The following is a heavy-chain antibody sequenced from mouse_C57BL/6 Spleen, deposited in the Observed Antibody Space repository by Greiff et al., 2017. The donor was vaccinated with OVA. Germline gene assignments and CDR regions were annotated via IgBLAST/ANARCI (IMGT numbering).Heavy chain of an antibody. J-gene: IGHJ4*01. CDR2: IYPGDGDT. Sequence: VQLQESGPELVKPGASVKISCKASGYAFSSSWMNWVKQRPGKGLEWIGRIYPGDGDTNYNGKFKGKATLTADKSSSTAYMQLSSLTSEDSAVYFCARPTLYGNYNYAMDYWGQGTSVTVSS. V-gene: IGHV1-82*01. D-gene: IGHD2-1*01. CDR1: GYAFSSSW. CDR3: ARPTLYGNYNYAMDY.